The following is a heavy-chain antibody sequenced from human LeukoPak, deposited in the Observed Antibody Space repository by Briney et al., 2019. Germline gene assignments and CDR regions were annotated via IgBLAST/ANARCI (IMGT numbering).Heavy chain of an antibody. CDR3: ARDNYYGSASYLDY. J-gene: IGHJ4*02. CDR2: ISTSERT. Sequence: SETLSLTCTVSGGSISSYYWSWIRQPAGKGLEWIGRISTSERTNYNPSLKSRVTVSVDTSKNQFSLKLTSVTAADTAMYYCARDNYYGSASYLDYWGQGTLVTVSS. V-gene: IGHV4-4*07. D-gene: IGHD3-10*01. CDR1: GGSISSYY.